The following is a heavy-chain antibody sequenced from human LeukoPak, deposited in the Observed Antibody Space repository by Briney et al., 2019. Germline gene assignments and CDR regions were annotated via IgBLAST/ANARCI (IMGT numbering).Heavy chain of an antibody. J-gene: IGHJ4*02. Sequence: RGESLKISCAASGFTFSSYSMNWVRQAPGKGLEWVSYISSSSSTIYYADSVKGRFTISRDNAKNSLYLQMNSLRAEDTAVYYCARVPLLWFGELWGDYFDYWGQGTLVTVSS. CDR1: GFTFSSYS. CDR3: ARVPLLWFGELWGDYFDY. CDR2: ISSSSSTI. D-gene: IGHD3-10*01. V-gene: IGHV3-48*01.